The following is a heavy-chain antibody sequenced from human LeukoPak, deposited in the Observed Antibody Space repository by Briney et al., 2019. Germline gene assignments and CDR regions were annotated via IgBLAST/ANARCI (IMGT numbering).Heavy chain of an antibody. D-gene: IGHD1-1*01. V-gene: IGHV4-39*07. CDR2: IFYTGTT. CDR1: GGSISISGYY. CDR3: ARDSTRIQTGTTP. Sequence: SETLSLTCTVSGGSISISGYYWAWIRQPPGKGPEWIGSIFYTGTTYYNPSLKSRVTISVDTSKNQFSLKLTSVTAADTALYFCARDSTRIQTGTTPWGQGTLVTVSS. J-gene: IGHJ5*02.